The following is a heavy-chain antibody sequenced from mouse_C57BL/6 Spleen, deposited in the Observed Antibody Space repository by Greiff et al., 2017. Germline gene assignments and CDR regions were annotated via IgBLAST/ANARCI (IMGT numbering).Heavy chain of an antibody. CDR3: ARYNCSNYIDY. D-gene: IGHD1-1*01. V-gene: IGHV1-82*01. J-gene: IGHJ2*01. Sequence: QVQLQQSGPELVKPGASVKISSKASGYAFSSSWMNWVKQRPGKGLEWIGRIYPGDGDTNYNGKFKGKATLTADKSSSTAYMQLSSLTSEDSAVYFCARYNCSNYIDYWGQGTTLTVSS. CDR1: GYAFSSSW. CDR2: IYPGDGDT.